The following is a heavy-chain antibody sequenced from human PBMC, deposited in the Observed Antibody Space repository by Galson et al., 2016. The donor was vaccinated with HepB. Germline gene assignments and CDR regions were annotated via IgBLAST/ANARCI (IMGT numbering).Heavy chain of an antibody. CDR3: ATMLTYDFWSGLGSSDV. CDR2: IWYDGSGK. CDR1: GFPFRSYG. Sequence: SLRLSCAASGFPFRSYGMNWVRQAPGKGLEWLAVIWYDGSGKYYADSVKGRFTITRDDSKNTLYLHMNSLSVDDTGVYYCATMLTYDFWSGLGSSDVWGQGTTGTVTS. D-gene: IGHD3-3*01. J-gene: IGHJ6*02. V-gene: IGHV3-33*01.